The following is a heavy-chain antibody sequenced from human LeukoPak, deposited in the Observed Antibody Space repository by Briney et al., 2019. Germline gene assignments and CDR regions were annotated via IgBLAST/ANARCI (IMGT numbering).Heavy chain of an antibody. CDR2: ISTGSSYI. CDR3: ARDHYYDSSKDY. D-gene: IGHD3-22*01. J-gene: IGHJ4*02. Sequence: PGGSLRLSCAASGFTFSSYSMNWVRQAPGKGLEWVSSISTGSSYIYYADSVKGRFTISRDNAKNSLYLQMNSLRAEDTAVYYCARDHYYDSSKDYWGQGTLVTVSS. V-gene: IGHV3-21*01. CDR1: GFTFSSYS.